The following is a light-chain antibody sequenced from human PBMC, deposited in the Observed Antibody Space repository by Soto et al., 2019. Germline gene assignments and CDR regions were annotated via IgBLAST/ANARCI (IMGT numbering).Light chain of an antibody. V-gene: IGKV3-20*01. Sequence: EIVLTQSPGTLSLSPGERATLSCRASQSVSSSYLAWYQQKPGQAPRLLIYGASSRATGIPDRFSGSGSGTDFTLTISRLEPEDLPVYYCQQYGSSPLYTFGQGTKLEIK. CDR1: QSVSSSY. CDR2: GAS. J-gene: IGKJ2*01. CDR3: QQYGSSPLYT.